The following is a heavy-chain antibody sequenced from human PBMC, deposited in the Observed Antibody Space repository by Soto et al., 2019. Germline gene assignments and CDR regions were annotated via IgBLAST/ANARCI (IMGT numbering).Heavy chain of an antibody. Sequence: QVQLVESGGGVVQPGRSLRLSCAASGFTFSSYGMHWVRQAPGKGLEWVAVISYDGSNKHYADSVKGRFTVSRDKSKNTLYLQVNSLRAEDTAVYYCAKDKVPVVVTAPFDYWGQGTLVTVSS. CDR1: GFTFSSYG. J-gene: IGHJ4*02. CDR2: ISYDGSNK. CDR3: AKDKVPVVVTAPFDY. D-gene: IGHD2-21*02. V-gene: IGHV3-30*18.